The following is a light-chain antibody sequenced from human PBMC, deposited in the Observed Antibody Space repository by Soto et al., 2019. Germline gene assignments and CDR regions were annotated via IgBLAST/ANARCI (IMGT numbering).Light chain of an antibody. V-gene: IGKV1-33*01. CDR1: QDISNS. J-gene: IGKJ5*01. CDR2: DAY. Sequence: DIQMTQSPSSLSASVGDRVTITCRASQDISNSLNWYQQKPGKAPKLLIYDAYKLKTGVPSRFRGKGSGTEFTITISSLQPEDIATYYCQQYDNRPITFGKGTRLEIK. CDR3: QQYDNRPIT.